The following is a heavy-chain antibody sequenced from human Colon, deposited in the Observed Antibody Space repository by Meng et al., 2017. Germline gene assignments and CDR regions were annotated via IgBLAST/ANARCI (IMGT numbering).Heavy chain of an antibody. CDR3: ARWDNSGYYFDY. V-gene: IGHV1-69*06. CDR1: GGPFTYFA. D-gene: IGHD3-22*01. Sequence: QVRRVQVGGEGKKPGSSVKVSCKASGGPFTYFAFSWVRQSPGQGLEWMGGIIPIFGTPHYAQKFHGRVTITADKSTNTAYMELSSLRSEDTAVYYCARWDNSGYYFDYWGQGTLVTVSS. J-gene: IGHJ4*02. CDR2: IIPIFGTP.